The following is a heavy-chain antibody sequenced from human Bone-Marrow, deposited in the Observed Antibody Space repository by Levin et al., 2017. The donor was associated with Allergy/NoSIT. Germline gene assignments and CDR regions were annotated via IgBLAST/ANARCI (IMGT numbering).Heavy chain of an antibody. CDR3: ARYWVTPVVCVNGGICFYSNGMDV. D-gene: IGHD5-18*01. Sequence: AGGSLRLSCAASDFTFTSAWMTWVRQAPGKGLEWVGHIKSKAEGGTTDYAAPVKGRFTISRDDSKETVYLQMSGLKTEDTAMYYCARYWVTPVVCVNGGICFYSNGMDVWGQGTTVTVSS. CDR1: DFTFTSAW. V-gene: IGHV3-15*01. J-gene: IGHJ6*02. CDR2: IKSKAEGGTT.